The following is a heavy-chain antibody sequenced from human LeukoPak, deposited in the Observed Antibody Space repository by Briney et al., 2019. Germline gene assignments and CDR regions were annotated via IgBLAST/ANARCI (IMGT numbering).Heavy chain of an antibody. D-gene: IGHD4-17*01. V-gene: IGHV3-23*01. CDR1: GVTFGSYA. J-gene: IGHJ4*02. CDR3: AFSPLAFNYGFAY. Sequence: QAGGSLRLSCAASGVTFGSYAVNWVRQAPGKGLEWVSAVSDTGGSTYYAASVRGRFSIYRDDSQSTLYLQMNNLRADDSAIYYSAFSPLAFNYGFAYWGQGTLVTVSS. CDR2: VSDTGGST.